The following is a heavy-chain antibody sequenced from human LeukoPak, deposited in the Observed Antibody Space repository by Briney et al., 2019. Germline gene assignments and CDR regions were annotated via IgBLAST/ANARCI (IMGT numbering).Heavy chain of an antibody. D-gene: IGHD1-26*01. CDR2: IYYSGST. V-gene: IGHV4-59*01. CDR1: GGSISSYY. CDR3: ARGGTEGATTRTDFDY. J-gene: IGHJ4*02. Sequence: PSETLSLTCTVSGGSISSYYWSWIRQPPGKGLEWIGYIYYSGSTNYNPSLKSRVTISVDTSKNQFSLKLSSVTAADTAVYYCARGGTEGATTRTDFDYWGQGTLVTVSS.